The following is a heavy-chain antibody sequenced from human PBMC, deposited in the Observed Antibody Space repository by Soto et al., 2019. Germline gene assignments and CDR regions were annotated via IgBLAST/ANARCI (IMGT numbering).Heavy chain of an antibody. V-gene: IGHV3-23*01. CDR1: GFTFSNYA. CDR2: ITGGGDTT. Sequence: GGSLRLSCAASGFTFSNYAMTWVRQAPGRGLEWVSVITGGGDTTYYADSVKGRFTISRDNSKITLSLQMNSLRAEDTALYYCAKRDRSNWSYFDYWGQGTLVTVSS. J-gene: IGHJ4*02. CDR3: AKRDRSNWSYFDY. D-gene: IGHD1-20*01.